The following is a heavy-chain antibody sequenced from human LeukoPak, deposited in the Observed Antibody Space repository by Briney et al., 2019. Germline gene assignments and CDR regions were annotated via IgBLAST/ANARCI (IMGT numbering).Heavy chain of an antibody. CDR1: GFTFTSFA. D-gene: IGHD3-22*01. Sequence: PGGSLRLSCAASGFTFTSFAMSWVPQAPGKGREWVSTISRSGVATYYANSVKGRFTISTDTSKNTVYQQMHSLRAEDTAIYYCAKHSHDGSAPYYEVQLDYWGQGTLVTVSS. CDR3: AKHSHDGSAPYYEVQLDY. V-gene: IGHV3-23*01. J-gene: IGHJ4*02. CDR2: ISRSGVAT.